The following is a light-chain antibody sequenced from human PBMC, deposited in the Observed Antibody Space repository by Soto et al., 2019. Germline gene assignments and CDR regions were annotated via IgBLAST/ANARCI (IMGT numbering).Light chain of an antibody. CDR3: QHRSNWPA. CDR2: DAS. Sequence: EIVLTQSPATMSLSPGERVTLSCRTSQSVSRNLAWYQQKPGQAPRLLIYDASQRATGIAARFSGSGSGTDFTLTISSLEPEDFALYYCQHRSNWPAFGGGTKVDI. CDR1: QSVSRN. J-gene: IGKJ4*01. V-gene: IGKV3-11*01.